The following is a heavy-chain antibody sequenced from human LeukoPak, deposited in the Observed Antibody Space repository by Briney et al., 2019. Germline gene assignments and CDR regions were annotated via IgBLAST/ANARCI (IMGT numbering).Heavy chain of an antibody. J-gene: IGHJ4*02. CDR1: GFTFTNYW. Sequence: GGSLRLSCAASGFTFTNYWMHWVRQAPGMGLVWVSRLPPDELGIIYADSVKGRFTVSGDNAKNTVCLQMNNLRVDDTAMYYCVGTIASRGSEYWGQGALVTVSS. CDR3: VGTIASRGSEY. CDR2: LPPDELGI. V-gene: IGHV3-74*01. D-gene: IGHD6-6*01.